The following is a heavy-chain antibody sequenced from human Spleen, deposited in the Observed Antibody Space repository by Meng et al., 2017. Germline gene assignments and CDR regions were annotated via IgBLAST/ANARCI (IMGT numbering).Heavy chain of an antibody. CDR1: CVSFSGYY. J-gene: IGHJ4*02. Sequence: QVQLQQWGAGHLKRSETLSLTCAVYCVSFSGYYWSWIRQPPGKGLEWIGEINHSGSTNYNPSLKSRVTISVDTSKNQFSLKLSSVAAAVSAVYYCAVRLRNYFDYWGQGTLVTVSS. CDR3: AVRLRNYFDY. D-gene: IGHD4-17*01. V-gene: IGHV4-34*01. CDR2: INHSGST.